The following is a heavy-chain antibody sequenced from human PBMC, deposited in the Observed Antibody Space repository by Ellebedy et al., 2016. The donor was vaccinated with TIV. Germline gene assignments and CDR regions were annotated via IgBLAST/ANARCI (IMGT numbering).Heavy chain of an antibody. J-gene: IGHJ4*02. CDR3: AKLGHRATPDDS. CDR1: AYSFINYW. D-gene: IGHD1-14*01. Sequence: PGGSLRLSCQGSAYSFINYWIVWVRQMPGRGLEWMGIIDLSDSDTSYSPSFHGQVTISDDRSVTTAYLHFNSLKPSDTAVYYCAKLGHRATPDDSWGQGTLVTVSS. CDR2: IDLSDSDT. V-gene: IGHV5-51*01.